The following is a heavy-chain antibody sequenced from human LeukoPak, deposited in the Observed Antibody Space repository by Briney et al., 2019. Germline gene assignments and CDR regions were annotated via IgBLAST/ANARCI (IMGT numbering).Heavy chain of an antibody. Sequence: SETLSLTCTVSGGSNSSYYWSWIRQPPGKGLEWIGYIYYSGSTNYNPSLKSRVTISVDTSKNQFSLKLSSVTAADTAVYYCARHGKSSGSGSYYYFDYWGQGTLVTVSS. CDR3: ARHGKSSGSGSYYYFDY. CDR2: IYYSGST. CDR1: GGSNSSYY. D-gene: IGHD3-10*01. J-gene: IGHJ4*02. V-gene: IGHV4-59*08.